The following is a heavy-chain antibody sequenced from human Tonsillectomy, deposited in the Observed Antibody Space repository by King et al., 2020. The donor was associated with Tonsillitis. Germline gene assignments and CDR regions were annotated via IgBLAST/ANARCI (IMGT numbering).Heavy chain of an antibody. Sequence: VQLVESGAEVRNPGASVKVSCKASGFTLGYXGFSWVRQAPGQGLEWVAWISAYTGETHYARNYQGRVTVTADSSASTIYMDLRSLGSDDTALYYCVRXERXXDSGAXGYFXYWGQXTLVTV. D-gene: IGHD3-22*01. CDR2: ISAYTGET. CDR1: GFTLGYXG. CDR3: VRXERXXDSGAXGYFXY. J-gene: IGHJ4*02. V-gene: IGHV1-18*01.